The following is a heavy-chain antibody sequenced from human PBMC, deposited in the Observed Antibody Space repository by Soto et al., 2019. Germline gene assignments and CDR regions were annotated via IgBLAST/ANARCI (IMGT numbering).Heavy chain of an antibody. CDR1: GSTLSDHY. Sequence: GSLRFSCAASGSTLSDHYVDWVRQAPGKGLEWVGRSGNKANSDTTEYGSSVKGRFTISRDDSKNSMYLQMNSLKTEDTAVYYCTRGYSGIDIYAFDIWGQGTLVTVSS. V-gene: IGHV3-72*01. J-gene: IGHJ3*02. CDR3: TRGYSGIDIYAFDI. D-gene: IGHD1-26*01. CDR2: SGNKANSDTT.